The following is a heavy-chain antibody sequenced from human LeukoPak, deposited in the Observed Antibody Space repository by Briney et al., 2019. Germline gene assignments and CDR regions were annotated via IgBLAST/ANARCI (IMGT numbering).Heavy chain of an antibody. D-gene: IGHD4-11*01. V-gene: IGHV1-18*01. CDR1: GYTFSNYG. CDR2: ISAYSGIT. J-gene: IGHJ4*02. Sequence: ASVKVSCKASGYTFSNYGFSWVRPAPGQGLEWMGWISAYSGITHYAQKLQGRVTMTTDTSTRTAYMELRSLRSDDSALYYCARTESYGNYEDYWGQGTLVTVSS. CDR3: ARTESYGNYEDY.